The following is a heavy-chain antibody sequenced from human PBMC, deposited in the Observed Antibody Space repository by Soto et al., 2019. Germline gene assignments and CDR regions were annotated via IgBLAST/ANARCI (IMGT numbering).Heavy chain of an antibody. CDR1: GYTFTSYY. Sequence: QVQLVQSGAEVKKPGASVKVSCKASGYTFTSYYMHWVRQAPGQGLEWMGIINPSGGSTSYAQKFQGRVTMTRDTSTSTVYMELSSLRSEDTAVYYCARERDYYDSSGSRFDYWGQGTLVTVSS. CDR2: INPSGGST. CDR3: ARERDYYDSSGSRFDY. J-gene: IGHJ4*02. D-gene: IGHD3-22*01. V-gene: IGHV1-46*01.